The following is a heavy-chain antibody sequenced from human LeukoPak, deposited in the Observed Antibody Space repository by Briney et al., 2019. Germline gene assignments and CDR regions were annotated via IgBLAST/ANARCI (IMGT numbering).Heavy chain of an antibody. J-gene: IGHJ4*02. Sequence: GASVKVSCKASGDTFTSYAMHWVRQALGQRLEWMGWINTGNGNTKYSQNFQGRVTITRDTSASTAYMELSSLRSEDTAVYYCARDESLLNYWGQGTLVTVSS. V-gene: IGHV1-3*04. CDR3: ARDESLLNY. CDR2: INTGNGNT. CDR1: GDTFTSYA.